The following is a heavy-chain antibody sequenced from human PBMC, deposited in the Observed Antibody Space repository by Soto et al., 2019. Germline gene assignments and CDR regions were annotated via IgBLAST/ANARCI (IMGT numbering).Heavy chain of an antibody. V-gene: IGHV1-46*01. CDR3: ARAGRPLDALDI. CDR1: GYTFTSYY. CDR2: INPSGGST. J-gene: IGHJ3*02. D-gene: IGHD1-26*01. Sequence: ASVKVSCKASGYTFTSYYMHWVRQAPGQGLEWMGIINPSGGSTSYAQKFQGRVTMTRDTATSTVYMELSSLRSEDTAVYYCARAGRPLDALDIWGQGTMVTVSS.